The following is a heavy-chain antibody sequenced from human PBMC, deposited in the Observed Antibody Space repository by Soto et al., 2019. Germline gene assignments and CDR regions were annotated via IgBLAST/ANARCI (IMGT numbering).Heavy chain of an antibody. Sequence: GGALRLSCEASGLTVSSNYLSWFRQARGKGLQWVSGIYSGGSTYYADSVKGRFTISRDNSKNTLYLQMNSLRAEDTAVYYCASSIVVVPAAIGEEVYGMDVWGQGTTVTVSS. D-gene: IGHD2-2*01. V-gene: IGHV3-53*01. CDR3: ASSIVVVPAAIGEEVYGMDV. CDR2: IYSGGST. J-gene: IGHJ6*02. CDR1: GLTVSSNY.